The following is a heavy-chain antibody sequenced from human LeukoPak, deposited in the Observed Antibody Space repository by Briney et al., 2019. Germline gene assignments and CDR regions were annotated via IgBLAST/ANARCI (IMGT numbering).Heavy chain of an antibody. D-gene: IGHD6-13*01. V-gene: IGHV1-69*04. CDR1: GGTFSSYA. J-gene: IGHJ5*02. CDR3: ARRAADDYNWFDP. CDR2: IIPIFGIA. Sequence: ASVKVSFTASGGTFSSYAISWVRQAPGQGLEWMGRIIPIFGIANYAQKFQGRVTITADKSTSTAYMELSSLRSEDTAVYYCARRAADDYNWFDPWGQGTLVTVSS.